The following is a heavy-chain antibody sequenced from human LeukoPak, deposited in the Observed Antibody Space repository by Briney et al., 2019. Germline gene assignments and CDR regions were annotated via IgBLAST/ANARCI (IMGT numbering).Heavy chain of an antibody. CDR1: GGTFSSYA. CDR3: ARDTGAGGSYYGFDY. V-gene: IGHV1-69*06. D-gene: IGHD1-26*01. CDR2: IIPIFGTA. J-gene: IGHJ4*02. Sequence: ASVKVSCKASGGTFSSYAISWVRQAPGQGLEWMGRIIPIFGTANYAQKFQGRVTITADKSTSTAYMELSSLRSEDTAVYYCARDTGAGGSYYGFDYWGQGTLVTVSS.